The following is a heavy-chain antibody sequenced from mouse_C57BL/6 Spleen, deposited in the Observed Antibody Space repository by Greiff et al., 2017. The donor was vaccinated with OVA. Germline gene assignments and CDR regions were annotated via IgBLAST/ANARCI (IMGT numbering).Heavy chain of an antibody. CDR2: IDPSDSYT. Sequence: QVQLQQPGAELVKPGASVKLSCKASGYTFTSYWMQWVKQRPGQGLEWIGEIDPSDSYTNYNQKFKGKATLTVDTSSSTAYMQLSSLTSEDSAVYYCARRNYGSLFDYWGQGTTLTVSS. D-gene: IGHD1-1*01. CDR1: GYTFTSYW. CDR3: ARRNYGSLFDY. V-gene: IGHV1-50*01. J-gene: IGHJ2*01.